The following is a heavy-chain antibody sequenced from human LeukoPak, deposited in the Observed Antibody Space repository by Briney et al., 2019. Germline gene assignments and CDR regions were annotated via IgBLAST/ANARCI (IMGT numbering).Heavy chain of an antibody. CDR2: ISGSGGST. J-gene: IGHJ4*02. Sequence: GGSLRLSCAASGFTFSSYAMSWVRQAPAKGLEWVSAISGSGGSTYYADSVKGRFTISRDNSKNTLYLQMNSLRAEDTAVYYCAKGKRYYGSGSPEVYFDYWGQGTLVTVSS. V-gene: IGHV3-23*01. D-gene: IGHD3-10*01. CDR3: AKGKRYYGSGSPEVYFDY. CDR1: GFTFSSYA.